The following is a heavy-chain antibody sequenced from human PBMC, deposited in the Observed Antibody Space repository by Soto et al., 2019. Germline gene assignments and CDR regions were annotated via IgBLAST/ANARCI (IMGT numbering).Heavy chain of an antibody. CDR1: GFTFSSYA. V-gene: IGHV3-23*01. D-gene: IGHD5-12*01. Sequence: HPGGSLRLSCAASGFTFSSYAMSWVRQAPGKGLEWVSTISGRGDSTYDADFVKGRFIISRDNSKNTLYLQMSSLRAEDTAAYYCAVVIVPYSGYDPRGYMDVWGKGTTVTVSS. CDR3: AVVIVPYSGYDPRGYMDV. J-gene: IGHJ6*03. CDR2: ISGRGDST.